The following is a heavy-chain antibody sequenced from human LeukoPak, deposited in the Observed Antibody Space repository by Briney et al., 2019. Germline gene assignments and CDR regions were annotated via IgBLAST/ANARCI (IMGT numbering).Heavy chain of an antibody. Sequence: GGSLRLSCAASGFTFSGSAMHWVRQASGKGLEWVGRIRSKANSYATAYAASVKGRFTISRDDSKNTAYLQMNSLKTEDTAVYYCARGYCSSTSCAFDIWGQGTMVTVSS. D-gene: IGHD2-2*01. V-gene: IGHV3-73*01. CDR3: ARGYCSSTSCAFDI. J-gene: IGHJ3*02. CDR1: GFTFSGSA. CDR2: IRSKANSYAT.